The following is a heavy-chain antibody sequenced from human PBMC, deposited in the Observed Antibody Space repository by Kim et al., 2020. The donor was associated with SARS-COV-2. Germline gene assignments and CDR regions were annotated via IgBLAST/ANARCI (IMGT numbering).Heavy chain of an antibody. Sequence: SETLSHTCTVSGGSISSSSYYWGWIRQPPGKGLEWIGSIYYSGSTYYNPSLKSRVTISVDTSKNQFSLKLSSVTAADTAVYYCARRQRLITMVRGVISCWFDPWGQGTLVTVSS. CDR1: GGSISSSSYY. J-gene: IGHJ5*02. CDR3: ARRQRLITMVRGVISCWFDP. CDR2: IYYSGST. V-gene: IGHV4-39*01. D-gene: IGHD3-10*01.